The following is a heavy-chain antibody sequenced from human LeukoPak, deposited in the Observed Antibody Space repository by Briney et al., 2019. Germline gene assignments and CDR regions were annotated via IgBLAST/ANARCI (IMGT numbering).Heavy chain of an antibody. V-gene: IGHV4-59*01. Sequence: PSETLSLTCTVSGGSISSYYWSWIRQPPGKGLEWIGYIYYSGSTNYNPSLKSRVTISVDTSKNQFSLKLNSVTAADTAVYYCARGLQVGNTGYYFDYWGQGTLVTVSS. D-gene: IGHD1-26*01. CDR1: GGSISSYY. J-gene: IGHJ4*02. CDR2: IYYSGST. CDR3: ARGLQVGNTGYYFDY.